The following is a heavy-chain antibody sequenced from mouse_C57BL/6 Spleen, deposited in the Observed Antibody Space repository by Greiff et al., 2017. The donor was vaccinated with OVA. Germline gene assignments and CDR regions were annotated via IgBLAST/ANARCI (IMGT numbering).Heavy chain of an antibody. V-gene: IGHV1-54*01. CDR1: GYTFTGYW. Sequence: QVQLQQSGAELMKPGASVKLSCKATGYTFTGYWIEWVKQRPGHGLEWIGVINPGSGGTNYNEKFKGKATLTADKSSSTAYMQLSSLTSEDSAVYFCARGSSYYFDYWGQGTTLTVSS. D-gene: IGHD1-1*01. J-gene: IGHJ2*01. CDR3: ARGSSYYFDY. CDR2: INPGSGGT.